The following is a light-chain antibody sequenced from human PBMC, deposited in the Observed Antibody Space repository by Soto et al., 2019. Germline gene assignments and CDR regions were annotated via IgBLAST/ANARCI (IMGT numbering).Light chain of an antibody. CDR1: QDLGKD. J-gene: IGKJ1*01. CDR2: AAS. CDR3: LQHNDYPPT. Sequence: DIQMTQSPSSCSPPEEKRFTITGRAIQDLGKDLGWYQQKPGKAPKRLIYAASSLQSGVPSRFSGSGSGTEFTLTISSLQPEDYATYYCLQHNDYPPTFGQGTKVEI. V-gene: IGKV1-17*01.